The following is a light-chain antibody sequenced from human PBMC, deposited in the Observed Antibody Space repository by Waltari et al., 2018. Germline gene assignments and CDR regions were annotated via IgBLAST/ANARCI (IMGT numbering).Light chain of an antibody. V-gene: IGKV1-5*03. CDR2: KAS. J-gene: IGKJ2*01. CDR3: QQYDSRYT. Sequence: DIQLTQSPSTLSASVGDRVSITCRASKSIRNWLAWYQQKPGKAPNLLIYKASRLESGVPSRFSGSGSGTEFTLTISSLQPDDFATYYCQQYDSRYTFGQGTKLEIK. CDR1: KSIRNW.